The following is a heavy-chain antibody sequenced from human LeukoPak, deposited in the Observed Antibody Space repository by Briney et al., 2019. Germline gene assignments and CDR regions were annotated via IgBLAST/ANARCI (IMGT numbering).Heavy chain of an antibody. CDR3: ARCFTSGYYSPFDN. Sequence: PSETLSLTCTVSSDSFNYVAFYWAWIRQPPGKGLEWIGYIHYSGSTYCNPSLKSRVTISVDKSKNQFSLRLSSVTAADTAVYYCARCFTSGYYSPFDNWGQGTLVTVSS. D-gene: IGHD3-22*01. J-gene: IGHJ4*02. CDR2: IHYSGST. V-gene: IGHV4-30-4*08. CDR1: SDSFNYVAFY.